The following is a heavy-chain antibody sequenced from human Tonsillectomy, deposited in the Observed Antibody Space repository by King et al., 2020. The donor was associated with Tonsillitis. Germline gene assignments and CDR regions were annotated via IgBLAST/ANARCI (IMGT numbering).Heavy chain of an antibody. CDR1: GFTFRSYD. J-gene: IGHJ3*02. CDR3: ASLGVLVASTAFDI. Sequence: VQLVESGGGVVQPGKSLRLSCAASGFTFRSYDMHWVRQAPGKGREWVAFISFDGGDEYYADSVKGRFTVSRDNSKNTHYLQMNSLRPDDTAMYYCASLGVLVASTAFDIWGHGPMVTVSS. V-gene: IGHV3-30-3*01. CDR2: ISFDGGDE. D-gene: IGHD2-8*02.